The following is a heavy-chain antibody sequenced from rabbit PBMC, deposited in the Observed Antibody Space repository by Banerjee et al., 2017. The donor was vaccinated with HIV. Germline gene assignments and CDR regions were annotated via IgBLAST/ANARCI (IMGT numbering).Heavy chain of an antibody. CDR2: IYPDYDST. Sequence: QQQLEESGGGLVKPEGSLTLTCKASGIDFSSVGISWVRQVSGKGLEWIGYIYPDYDSTDYASWVNGRFTISFDNAQNTVTLQMTGLTGADTATYFCARDAGYADDGYATLWLWGPGTLVTVS. CDR3: ARDAGYADDGYATLWL. J-gene: IGHJ4*01. V-gene: IGHV1S47*01. D-gene: IGHD6-1*01. CDR1: GIDFSSVG.